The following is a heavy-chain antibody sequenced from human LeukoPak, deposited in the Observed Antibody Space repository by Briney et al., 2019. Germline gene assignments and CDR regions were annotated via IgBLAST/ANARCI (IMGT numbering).Heavy chain of an antibody. Sequence: PSETLSIISTVFCGFISSYYWSWILHPPGKGLEWIGYFYYSGSTNYNPSLNSRVSISVDTSKDQFSLKLSSVTAADTAVYYCARTMESGYSYGYYYYYYMDVWGKGTTVTISS. CDR2: FYYSGST. CDR3: ARTMESGYSYGYYYYYYMDV. D-gene: IGHD5-18*01. CDR1: CGFISSYY. J-gene: IGHJ6*03. V-gene: IGHV4-59*01.